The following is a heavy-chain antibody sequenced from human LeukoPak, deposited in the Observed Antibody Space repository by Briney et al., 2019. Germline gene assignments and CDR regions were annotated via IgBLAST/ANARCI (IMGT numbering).Heavy chain of an antibody. D-gene: IGHD4-17*01. CDR3: AKEEYSEYGDAFDI. V-gene: IGHV3-30*02. CDR2: IREDGSNR. CDR1: GFTFRTYG. Sequence: GGSLRLSCAASGFTFRTYGMHWVRQAPGKGLEWVAFIREDGSNRYNGDSVKGRFTISRDNAENKLYLQMNSLRAEDTAVYYCAKEEYSEYGDAFDIWGQGTMVTVSS. J-gene: IGHJ3*02.